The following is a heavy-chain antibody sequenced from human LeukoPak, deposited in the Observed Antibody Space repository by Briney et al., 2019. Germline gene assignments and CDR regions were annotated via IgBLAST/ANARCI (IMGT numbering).Heavy chain of an antibody. V-gene: IGHV3-66*01. CDR1: GFAVSNNY. CDR3: ARAGPYYYDSGSSFDY. J-gene: IGHJ4*02. CDR2: IYDGGDT. D-gene: IGHD3-10*01. Sequence: PGGPLRLSCAASGFAVSNNYMTWVRQAPGKGLEWVSVIYDGGDTYYADSVKGRFTISRDNSKNTLYLQMNSLRAEDTAVYYCARAGPYYYDSGSSFDYWGQGTLVTVSS.